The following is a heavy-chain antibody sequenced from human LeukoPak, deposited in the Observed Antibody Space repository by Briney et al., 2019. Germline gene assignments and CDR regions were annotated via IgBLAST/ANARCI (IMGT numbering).Heavy chain of an antibody. V-gene: IGHV3-66*01. CDR2: IYSGGST. CDR3: ARGALIAAAGTNYFDY. CDR1: GFTVSSNY. Sequence: GGSLRLSCAASGFTVSSNYMSWVRQAPGKGLEWVSVIYSGGSTYYADSVKGRFTISRDNAKNSLFLQMNSLRAEDTAVYYCARGALIAAAGTNYFDYWGQGTLVTVSS. D-gene: IGHD6-13*01. J-gene: IGHJ4*02.